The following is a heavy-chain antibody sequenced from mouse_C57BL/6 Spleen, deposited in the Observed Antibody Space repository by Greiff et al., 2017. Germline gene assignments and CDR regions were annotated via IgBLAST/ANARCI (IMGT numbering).Heavy chain of an antibody. CDR2: ISGGGGNT. CDR3: AKFPHYGSTHMDY. J-gene: IGHJ4*01. V-gene: IGHV5-9*01. CDR1: GFTFSSYT. Sequence: DVHLVESGGGLVKPGGSLKLSCAASGFTFSSYTMSWVRQTPEKRLEWVATISGGGGNTYYPDSVKGRFTISRDNAKNTLYLQMSSLRSEDTALYYCAKFPHYGSTHMDYWGQGTSVTVSS. D-gene: IGHD1-1*01.